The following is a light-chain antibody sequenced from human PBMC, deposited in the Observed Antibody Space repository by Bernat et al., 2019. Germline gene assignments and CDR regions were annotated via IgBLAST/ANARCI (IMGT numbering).Light chain of an antibody. Sequence: EIVLTQSPGTLSLSPGERATLPCRASQSVSSNYLAWYQQKPDQAPRLLIYGASSRVTGIPDRFSGSGSGTDFTLTISRLEPEDFAVYYCQQYGSSPTFGPGTKVDIK. CDR2: GAS. CDR3: QQYGSSPT. V-gene: IGKV3-20*01. CDR1: QSVSSNY. J-gene: IGKJ3*01.